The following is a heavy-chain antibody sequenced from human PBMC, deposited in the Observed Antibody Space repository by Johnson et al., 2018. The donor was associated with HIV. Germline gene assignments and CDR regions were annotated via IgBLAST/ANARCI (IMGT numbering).Heavy chain of an antibody. CDR2: IWYDGSNK. V-gene: IGHV3-33*01. D-gene: IGHD3-10*01. Sequence: QMLLVESGGGLVQPGGSLRLSCAVSGFTFSTYGMHWVRQGPGKGLEWVAVIWYDGSNKYYVDSAKGRFTISRDNSKNTLYLQMNSLRAEDTAVYYCARDAHFWVQGLARWPDVFDIWGQGTMVTVSS. CDR1: GFTFSTYG. J-gene: IGHJ3*02. CDR3: ARDAHFWVQGLARWPDVFDI.